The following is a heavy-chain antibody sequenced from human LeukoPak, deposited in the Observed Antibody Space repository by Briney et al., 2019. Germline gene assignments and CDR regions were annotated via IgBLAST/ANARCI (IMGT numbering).Heavy chain of an antibody. CDR1: GGSVSSSDYY. CDR3: ARLWISSSGGSWIPSYFDY. CDR2: IYYSGST. V-gene: IGHV4-39*01. D-gene: IGHD2-15*01. Sequence: PSETLSLTCTVSGGSVSSSDYYWGWIRQPPGKGLEWIGSIYYSGSTYYNPSLKSRVTISVDTSKNQFSLNLSSVTAADTAVYYCARLWISSSGGSWIPSYFDYWGQGTLVTVSS. J-gene: IGHJ4*02.